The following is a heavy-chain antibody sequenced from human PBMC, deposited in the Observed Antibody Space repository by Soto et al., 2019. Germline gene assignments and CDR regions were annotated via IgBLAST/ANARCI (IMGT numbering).Heavy chain of an antibody. CDR3: ARETDSGWYSYFDL. CDR1: GFTFSSYW. Sequence: EVQLVESGGGLVQPGGSLRLSCAASGFTFSSYWMHWVRQAPGKGLVWVSRINSDGSSTSYADSGKGRFTISRDNAKNTLYLQMNSLRAEDTAVYYCARETDSGWYSYFDLWGRGTLVTVSS. CDR2: INSDGSST. V-gene: IGHV3-74*01. D-gene: IGHD6-19*01. J-gene: IGHJ2*01.